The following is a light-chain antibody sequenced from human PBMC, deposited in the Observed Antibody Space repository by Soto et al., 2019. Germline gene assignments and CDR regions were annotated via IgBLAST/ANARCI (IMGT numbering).Light chain of an antibody. CDR1: SSDVGGYNL. V-gene: IGLV2-23*02. J-gene: IGLJ2*01. CDR2: EVT. Sequence: QSALTQPASVSGSPVQSITISCTGTSSDVGGYNLVSWYQQYPGKAPKPMIYEVTKRPSGVSNRFSGSKSGNTASLTISGLQAEDEADYYCCSYAGSSTFVVFGGGTKLTVL. CDR3: CSYAGSSTFVV.